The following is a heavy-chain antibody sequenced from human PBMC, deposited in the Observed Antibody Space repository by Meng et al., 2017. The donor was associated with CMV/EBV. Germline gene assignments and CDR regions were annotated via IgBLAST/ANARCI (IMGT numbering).Heavy chain of an antibody. Sequence: YTITSYYMHWVRQDPGQGLEWMGIINPSGGSTSYAQKFQGRVTMTRDTSTSTVYMELSSLRSEDTAVYYCARDAYYDFWSGYINWFDPWGQGTLVTV. CDR3: ARDAYYDFWSGYINWFDP. CDR1: YTITSYY. D-gene: IGHD3-3*01. V-gene: IGHV1-46*01. CDR2: INPSGGST. J-gene: IGHJ5*02.